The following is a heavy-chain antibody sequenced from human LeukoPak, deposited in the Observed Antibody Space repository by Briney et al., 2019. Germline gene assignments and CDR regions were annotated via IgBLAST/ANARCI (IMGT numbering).Heavy chain of an antibody. CDR3: METGYTSGYDN. J-gene: IGHJ4*02. CDR2: IRSRTYGGTI. CDR1: GFTFGDYS. D-gene: IGHD5-18*01. Sequence: GVLRLSCTASGFTFGDYSMNWVRQAPGKGLEWVGFIRSRTYGGTIEYAASVKGRFTISRDDSKSIAYLQMNSLKTEDTAVYYCMETGYTSGYDNWGQGTLVTVSS. V-gene: IGHV3-49*04.